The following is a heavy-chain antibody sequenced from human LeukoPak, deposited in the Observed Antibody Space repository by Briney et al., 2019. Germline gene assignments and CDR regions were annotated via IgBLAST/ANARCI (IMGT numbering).Heavy chain of an antibody. CDR1: GGSLSSFY. D-gene: IGHD2-15*01. CDR3: VRDSTREYSDPGWFDP. J-gene: IGHJ5*02. V-gene: IGHV4-4*07. Sequence: SETLSLTCTLSGGSLSSFYWGWIRQPAGKGLEWTGRFYITGSTNYNPSLKGRVTMSGDTSKNQLSLNLTSVTAADTAVYYCVRDSTREYSDPGWFDPWGQGILVTVSS. CDR2: FYITGST.